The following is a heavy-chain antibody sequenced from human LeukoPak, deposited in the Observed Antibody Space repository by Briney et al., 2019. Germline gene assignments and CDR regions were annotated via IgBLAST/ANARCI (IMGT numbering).Heavy chain of an antibody. V-gene: IGHV3-23*01. CDR1: GFRFSDYA. D-gene: IGHD1-20*01. J-gene: IGHJ6*02. Sequence: GGSLRLSCAAAGFRFSDYAMSWVRQAPGKGLEWVSSISGGGGSIYYADSVKGRFTISRDNSKNTLYLQMNSLRAEDTAVYYCAKGAIPHIDQSLTGTADPYYYYYYGMDVWGQGTTVTVSS. CDR3: AKGAIPHIDQSLTGTADPYYYYYYGMDV. CDR2: ISGGGGSI.